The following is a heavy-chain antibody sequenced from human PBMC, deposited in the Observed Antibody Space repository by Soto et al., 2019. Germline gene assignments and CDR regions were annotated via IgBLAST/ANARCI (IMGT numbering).Heavy chain of an antibody. V-gene: IGHV1-46*01. CDR2: INPSGGST. CDR1: GYTFTSYY. CDR3: ARESQHIVVVTAHDAFDI. J-gene: IGHJ3*02. Sequence: QVQLVQSGAEVKKPGASVKVSCKASGYTFTSYYMHWVRQAPGQGLEWMGIINPSGGSTSYAQKFQGRVTMTRDTSTSTVYMELSSLRSEDTAVYYCARESQHIVVVTAHDAFDIWGQGTMVTVSS. D-gene: IGHD2-21*02.